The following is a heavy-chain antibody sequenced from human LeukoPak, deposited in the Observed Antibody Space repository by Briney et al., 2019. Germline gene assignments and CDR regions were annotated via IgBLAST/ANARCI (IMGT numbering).Heavy chain of an antibody. Sequence: SETLSLTCTVSGGSISSYYWSWIRQPPGKGLEWIGYIYYSGYTTYSPSLRSRVTISVDTSKNQFSLELSSVTAADTAVYYCARAVGGDGSGSLWGPGTLVTVSS. CDR3: ARAVGGDGSGSL. CDR1: GGSISSYY. CDR2: IYYSGYT. J-gene: IGHJ4*02. V-gene: IGHV4-59*01. D-gene: IGHD3-10*01.